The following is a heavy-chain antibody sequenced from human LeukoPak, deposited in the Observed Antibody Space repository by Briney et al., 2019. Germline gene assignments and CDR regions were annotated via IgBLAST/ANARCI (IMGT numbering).Heavy chain of an antibody. CDR2: ISDSGGST. Sequence: GGSLRLSCAASGFTFSSYAMSWVRQAPGKGLEWVSAISDSGGSTYYADSVKGRFTISRDNSKNTLYLQINSLRAEDTAVYYCAKDHPLCSGTSCNPGYYFDYWGQGTLVTVSS. J-gene: IGHJ4*02. CDR3: AKDHPLCSGTSCNPGYYFDY. D-gene: IGHD2-2*01. V-gene: IGHV3-23*01. CDR1: GFTFSSYA.